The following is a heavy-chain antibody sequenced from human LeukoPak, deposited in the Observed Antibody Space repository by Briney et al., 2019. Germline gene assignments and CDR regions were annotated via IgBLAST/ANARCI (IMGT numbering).Heavy chain of an antibody. Sequence: ASVKVSCKASGYTFTSYYMHWVRQAPGQGLEWMGIINPSGGSTSYAQKFQGRVTMTRDTSTSTVYMELSSLRSEDTAVYYCARGLVLLWFGESPVGYWGQGTLVTVSS. CDR3: ARGLVLLWFGESPVGY. V-gene: IGHV1-46*01. J-gene: IGHJ4*02. D-gene: IGHD3-10*01. CDR1: GYTFTSYY. CDR2: INPSGGST.